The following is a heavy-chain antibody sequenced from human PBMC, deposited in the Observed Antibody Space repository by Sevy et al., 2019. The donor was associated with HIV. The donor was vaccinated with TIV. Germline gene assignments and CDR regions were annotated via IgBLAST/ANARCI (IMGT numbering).Heavy chain of an antibody. CDR2: ISYDGGSK. V-gene: IGHV3-30-3*01. J-gene: IGHJ4*02. D-gene: IGHD6-13*01. Sequence: GGSLRLSCAASGFTFNTYAMHWVRQAPGKGLEWVAVISYDGGSKYYADSVKGRFTISRDNSKNTLYLQMISLRPEDSAIYYCARGRAIAAAGTLDYRGQGPLVTVSS. CDR1: GFTFNTYA. CDR3: ARGRAIAAAGTLDY.